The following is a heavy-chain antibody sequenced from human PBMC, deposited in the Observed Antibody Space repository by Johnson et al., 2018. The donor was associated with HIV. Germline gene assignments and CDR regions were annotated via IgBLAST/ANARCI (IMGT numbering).Heavy chain of an antibody. V-gene: IGHV3-11*04. CDR2: ISRSGTPI. D-gene: IGHD2-15*01. Sequence: QVQLVESGGGLVQPGGSLRLSCATSGFTFSDYNIHWIRQAPGKGLEWISYISRSGTPIYYADSVKCRFTISRDTAKSSLSLQMNSMRAEDTAVYYCARGARSWAWGQGTMVTVSS. CDR1: GFTFSDYN. CDR3: ARGARSWA. J-gene: IGHJ3*01.